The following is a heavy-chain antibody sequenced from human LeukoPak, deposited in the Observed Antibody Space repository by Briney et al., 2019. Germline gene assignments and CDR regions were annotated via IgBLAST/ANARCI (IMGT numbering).Heavy chain of an antibody. CDR2: ISPGGSDT. J-gene: IGHJ4*02. Sequence: GGSLRLSCAASGFTFNNYAMSWVRQAPGKGLEWVSAISPGGSDTYYADSLRGRFTISRDNAKNSLYLQMNSLRDEDTAVYYCAGVGVITPFDHWGQGTLVTVSS. CDR1: GFTFNNYA. D-gene: IGHD3-10*01. CDR3: AGVGVITPFDH. V-gene: IGHV3-23*01.